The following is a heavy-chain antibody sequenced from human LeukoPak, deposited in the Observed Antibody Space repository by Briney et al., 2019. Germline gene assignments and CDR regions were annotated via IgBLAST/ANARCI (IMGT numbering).Heavy chain of an antibody. V-gene: IGHV4-34*01. Sequence: SGTLSLTCAVYGGSFSGYYWSWIRQPPGKGLEWIGEINHSGSTNYNPSLKSRVTISVDTSKNQFSLKLSSVTAADTAVYFCASLTMIVVPWGQGTLVTVSS. CDR2: INHSGST. D-gene: IGHD3-22*01. CDR1: GGSFSGYY. CDR3: ASLTMIVVP. J-gene: IGHJ5*02.